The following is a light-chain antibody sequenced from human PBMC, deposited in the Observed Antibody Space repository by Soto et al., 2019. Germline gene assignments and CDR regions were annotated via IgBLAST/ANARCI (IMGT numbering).Light chain of an antibody. V-gene: IGLV2-14*01. CDR1: STDVGGYNY. Sequence: QSALAQPASVSGSPGQSITISCTGTSTDVGGYNYVSWYQQHPGRAPELIIYEVSNRPSGVSNRFSGTKSGSTASLTISGLQEDEEDDYYGSSYTSNSRLVFGGGTKVTVL. J-gene: IGLJ2*01. CDR2: EVS. CDR3: SSYTSNSRLV.